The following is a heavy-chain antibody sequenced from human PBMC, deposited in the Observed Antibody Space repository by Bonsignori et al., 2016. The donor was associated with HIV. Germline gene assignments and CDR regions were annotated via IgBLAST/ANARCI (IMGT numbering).Heavy chain of an antibody. Sequence: WIRQPPGKGLEWVAVISNDGSNKYYADSVKGRFTISRDNSKNTLYLQMNSLRAEDTAVYYCARDHFSGSSWLYYYYYMDVWGKGTTVTVSS. CDR2: ISNDGSNK. V-gene: IGHV3-30-3*01. D-gene: IGHD6-13*01. CDR3: ARDHFSGSSWLYYYYYMDV. J-gene: IGHJ6*03.